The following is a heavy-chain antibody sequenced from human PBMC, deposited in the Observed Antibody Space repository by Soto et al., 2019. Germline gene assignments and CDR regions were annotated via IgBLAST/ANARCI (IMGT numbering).Heavy chain of an antibody. J-gene: IGHJ6*02. CDR1: GYNFTTYG. CDR2: ISGEKVNT. D-gene: IGHD6-13*01. V-gene: IGHV1-18*01. CDR3: ATEGQQHAQEPYYYFYGMDV. Sequence: AAVKVSCKASGYNFTTYGISWVRQAPRQGXEWMGWISGEKVNTKSAQKIQGRITITTDSSAGTAYMELRSLRPHDTAVYFSATEGQQHAQEPYYYFYGMDVWGQGTTVTVSS.